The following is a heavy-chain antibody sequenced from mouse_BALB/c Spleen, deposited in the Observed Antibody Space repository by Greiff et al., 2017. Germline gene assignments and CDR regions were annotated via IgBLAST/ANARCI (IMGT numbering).Heavy chain of an antibody. CDR2: INPYNDGT. V-gene: IGHV1-14*01. CDR1: GYTFTSYV. D-gene: IGHD4-1*01. Sequence: EVQLVESGPELVKPGASVKMSCKASGYTFTSYVMHWVKQKPGQGLEWIGYINPYNDGTKYNEKFKGKATLTSDKSSSTAYMELSSLTSEDSAVYYCARGGLGRSWYFDVWGAGTTVTVSS. CDR3: ARGGLGRSWYFDV. J-gene: IGHJ1*01.